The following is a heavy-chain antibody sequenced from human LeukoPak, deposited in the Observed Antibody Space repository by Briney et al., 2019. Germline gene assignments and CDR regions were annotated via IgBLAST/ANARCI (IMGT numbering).Heavy chain of an antibody. CDR2: IVVGSGNT. J-gene: IGHJ4*02. CDR3: AADGSGTPELLDY. Sequence: SVKVSCKASGFTFTSSAMQWVRQARGQRLEWIGWIVVGSGNTNYAQKFQERVTITRDMSTSTAYMELGSLRSEDTAVYYCAADGSGTPELLDYWGQGTLVTVSS. V-gene: IGHV1-58*02. CDR1: GFTFTSSA. D-gene: IGHD3-10*01.